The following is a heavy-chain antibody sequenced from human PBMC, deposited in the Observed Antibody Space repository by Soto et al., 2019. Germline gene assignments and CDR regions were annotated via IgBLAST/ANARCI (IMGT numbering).Heavy chain of an antibody. Sequence: SDTLSLTCTFPGSSILSGDCYWSWIRKPPGKGLEWIGYIYYSGSTYYPPPLSRRVSISVDTSMNQSSLTGSSVTATDTAVFYCARQGPPLKSDAFDIWGLGTMV. D-gene: IGHD2-8*01. J-gene: IGHJ3*02. CDR2: IYYSGST. CDR1: GSSILSGDCY. CDR3: ARQGPPLKSDAFDI. V-gene: IGHV4-30-4*02.